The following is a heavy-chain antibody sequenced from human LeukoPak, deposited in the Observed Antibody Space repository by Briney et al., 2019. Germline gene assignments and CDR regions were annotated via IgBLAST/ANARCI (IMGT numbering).Heavy chain of an antibody. Sequence: ASVKVSCKASGYTFTGYYMHWVRQAPGQGLEWMGWINPNSGGTNYAQKFQGRVTMTRDTSISTAYTELSRLRSDDTAVYYCARDSAYDILTGTNWFDPWGQGTLVTVSS. CDR1: GYTFTGYY. CDR3: ARDSAYDILTGTNWFDP. CDR2: INPNSGGT. D-gene: IGHD3-9*01. V-gene: IGHV1-2*02. J-gene: IGHJ5*02.